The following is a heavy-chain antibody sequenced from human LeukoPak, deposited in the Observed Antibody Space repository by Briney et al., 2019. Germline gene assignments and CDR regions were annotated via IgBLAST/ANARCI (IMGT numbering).Heavy chain of an antibody. V-gene: IGHV4-34*01. CDR1: GGSFSGYY. CDR3: AREGGIAAAARFDY. J-gene: IGHJ4*02. D-gene: IGHD6-13*01. CDR2: INHSGST. Sequence: SETLSLTCAVYGGSFSGYYGSWIRQPPGKGLEWIGEINHSGSTNYNPSLKSRVTISVDTSKNQFSLKLSSVTAADTAVYYCAREGGIAAAARFDYWGQGTLVTVSS.